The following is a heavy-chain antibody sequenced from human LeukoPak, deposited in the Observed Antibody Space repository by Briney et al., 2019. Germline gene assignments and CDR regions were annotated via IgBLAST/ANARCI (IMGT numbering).Heavy chain of an antibody. V-gene: IGHV4-61*02. J-gene: IGHJ5*02. CDR2: IYTSGST. CDR3: AREGYCSSTSSYTGWFDP. CDR1: GGSISSGSYY. Sequence: SQTLSLTCTVSGGSISSGSYYWSWIRQPAGKGLEWIGRIYTSGSTNYNPSLKSRVTISVDTSKNQFSLKLSSVTAADTAVYYCAREGYCSSTSSYTGWFDPWGQGTLVTVSS. D-gene: IGHD2-2*02.